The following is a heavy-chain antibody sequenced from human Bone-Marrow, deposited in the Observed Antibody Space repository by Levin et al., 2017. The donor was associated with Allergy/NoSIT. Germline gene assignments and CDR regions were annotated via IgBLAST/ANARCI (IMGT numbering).Heavy chain of an antibody. CDR3: ATQEPSDSTVSTIDH. J-gene: IGHJ4*02. CDR1: GFTFSQYG. CDR2: IWDDGSKR. Sequence: PGGSLRLSCAASGFTFSQYGMHWVRQAPGEGLEWVADIWDDGSKRFYADSVKGRFTISRDNSKDTLFLQMDSLRAEDTAVYYCATQEPSDSTVSTIDHWGQGTRVTVSS. V-gene: IGHV3-33*01. D-gene: IGHD3-22*01.